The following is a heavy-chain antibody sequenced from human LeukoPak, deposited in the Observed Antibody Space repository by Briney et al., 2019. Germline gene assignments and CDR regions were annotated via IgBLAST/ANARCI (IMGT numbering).Heavy chain of an antibody. D-gene: IGHD2-21*01. Sequence: GGSLRLSCVGSGFTFSTYGMHWVRQTPGKGLEWVAFIRYDGSNKYYADSVKGRFTISRDNSKNTLYLQMNSLRAEDTALYYCAPRVVEIAAPFGYWGQGTLVTVSS. CDR1: GFTFSTYG. CDR3: APRVVEIAAPFGY. CDR2: IRYDGSNK. J-gene: IGHJ4*02. V-gene: IGHV3-30*02.